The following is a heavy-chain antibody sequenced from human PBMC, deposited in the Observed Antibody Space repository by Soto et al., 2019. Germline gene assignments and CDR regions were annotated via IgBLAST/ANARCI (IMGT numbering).Heavy chain of an antibody. D-gene: IGHD4-4*01. CDR2: IIPLFRTP. CDR1: GGTFSSSA. V-gene: IGHV1-69*12. Sequence: QVQLVQSGAEMKEPGSSVKVSCKTSGGTFSSSAISWLRQAPGQGLEWMGGIIPLFRTPDYAQKFQGSVTIAADESTSKALMELSSLRSDDTAVYYCARDNDRLQLGGNYYYLLDVWGQGTTITVCS. CDR3: ARDNDRLQLGGNYYYLLDV. J-gene: IGHJ6*02.